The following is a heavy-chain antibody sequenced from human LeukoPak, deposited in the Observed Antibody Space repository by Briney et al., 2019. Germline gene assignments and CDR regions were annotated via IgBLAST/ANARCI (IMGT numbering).Heavy chain of an antibody. D-gene: IGHD3-22*01. CDR1: GFTFSSYG. CDR3: AKPHHYYDSSGQDAFDI. V-gene: IGHV3-30*18. CDR2: ISYDGSNK. J-gene: IGHJ3*02. Sequence: GGSLRLSCAASGFTFSSYGMHWVRQAPGKGLEWVAVISYDGSNKYYADSVKGRFTISRDNSKNTLYLQMNSLRAEDTAVYYCAKPHHYYDSSGQDAFDIWGQGTMVTVSS.